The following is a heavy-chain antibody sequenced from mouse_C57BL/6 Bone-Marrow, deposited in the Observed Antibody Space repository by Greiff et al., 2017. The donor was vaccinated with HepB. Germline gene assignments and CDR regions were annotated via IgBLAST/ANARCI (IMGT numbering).Heavy chain of an antibody. CDR1: GYTFTSYW. V-gene: IGHV1-55*01. CDR3: ARGGYSNGGYFDY. Sequence: QVQLLQPGAELVKPGASVKMSCKASGYTFTSYWITWVKQRPGQGLEWIGDIYPGSGSTNYNEKFKSKATLTVDTSSSTAYMQLSSLTSEDSAVYYCARGGYSNGGYFDYWGQGTTLTVSS. J-gene: IGHJ2*01. D-gene: IGHD2-5*01. CDR2: IYPGSGST.